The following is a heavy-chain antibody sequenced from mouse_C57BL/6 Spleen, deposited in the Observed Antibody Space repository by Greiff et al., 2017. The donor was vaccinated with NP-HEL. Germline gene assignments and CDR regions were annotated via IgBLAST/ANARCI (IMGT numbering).Heavy chain of an antibody. J-gene: IGHJ2*01. V-gene: IGHV14-2*01. CDR1: GFNIKDYY. CDR3: ARNYYALDYFDY. CDR2: IDPEDGET. D-gene: IGHD1-1*01. Sequence: EVQLQQSGAELVKPGASVKLSCTASGFNIKDYYMHWVKQRTEQGLEWIGRIDPEDGETKYAPKFQDKATITADTSSNTAYLQLSSLTSEDTAVYYCARNYYALDYFDYWGQGTTLTVSS.